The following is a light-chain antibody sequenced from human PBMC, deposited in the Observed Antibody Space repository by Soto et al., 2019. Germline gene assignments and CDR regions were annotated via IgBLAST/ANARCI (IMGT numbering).Light chain of an antibody. Sequence: EIVLTQSPATLSLSPGERATLSCGARQSVSSSYLAWYQQKPGLAPRLLIYDASSRATGIPDRFSGSGSGTDFTLTISRLEPEDFAVYYCQQYGSSPDTFGQGTRLEI. V-gene: IGKV3D-20*01. CDR1: QSVSSSY. CDR2: DAS. J-gene: IGKJ5*01. CDR3: QQYGSSPDT.